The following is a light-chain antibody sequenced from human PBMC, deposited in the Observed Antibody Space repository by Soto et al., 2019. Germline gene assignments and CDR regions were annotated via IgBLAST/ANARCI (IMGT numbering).Light chain of an antibody. Sequence: QSALTQPASVSGSPGQSITLSCTGTSSDVGGYNYFSWYQQHPGKAPKLMIYEVSNRPSGVSNRFSGSKSGNTASLTISGLQAEDEADYYGSSYTSSSTLVVFGGGTKLTVL. CDR2: EVS. CDR3: SSYTSSSTLVV. CDR1: SSDVGGYNY. V-gene: IGLV2-14*01. J-gene: IGLJ2*01.